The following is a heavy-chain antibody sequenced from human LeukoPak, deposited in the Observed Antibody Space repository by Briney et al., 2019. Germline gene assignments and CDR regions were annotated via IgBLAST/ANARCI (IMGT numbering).Heavy chain of an antibody. CDR1: GFTFSSYG. D-gene: IGHD3-16*02. CDR3: ARMITFGGVIVT. J-gene: IGHJ5*02. V-gene: IGHV3-33*08. CDR2: IWYDGSNK. Sequence: GGSLRLSCAASGFTFSSYGMHWVRQAPGKGLEWVAVIWYDGSNKYYADSVKGRFTISRDNSKNTLYLQMNSLRAEDTAAYYCARMITFGGVIVTWGQGTLVTVSS.